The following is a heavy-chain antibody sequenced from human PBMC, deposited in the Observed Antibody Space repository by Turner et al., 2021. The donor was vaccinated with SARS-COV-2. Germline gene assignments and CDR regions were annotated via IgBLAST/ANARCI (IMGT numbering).Heavy chain of an antibody. CDR2: ISSSSSYI. CDR3: ARGSPGEDFYYYGMGV. J-gene: IGHJ6*02. D-gene: IGHD1-1*01. V-gene: IGHV3-21*01. Sequence: EEQLVESVGGLVKAGGSLRLSCSASEFTFGTFIMKWVRQAPGKGMGCVSSISSSSSYIYYADSVKGRFTISRENAKDSLYLQMNSLRAEDTAVYYCARGSPGEDFYYYGMGVWGQGTTVTVSS. CDR1: EFTFGTFI.